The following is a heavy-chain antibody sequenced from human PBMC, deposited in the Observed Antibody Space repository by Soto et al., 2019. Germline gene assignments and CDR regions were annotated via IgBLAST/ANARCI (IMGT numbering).Heavy chain of an antibody. D-gene: IGHD3-16*01. CDR1: GGSFNFA. CDR3: VFGGVRGSHIEY. Sequence: VQLVQSGTEVKKPGSSVKLSCKASGGSFNFAMSWVRQAPGQGLEWMGGITPIFPTAVEAPKFQGRVTITAAEPTAKVSIERPSLRSEDTAVYFCVFGGVRGSHIEYWGPGSLVIVSS. J-gene: IGHJ4*02. CDR2: ITPIFPTA. V-gene: IGHV1-69*01.